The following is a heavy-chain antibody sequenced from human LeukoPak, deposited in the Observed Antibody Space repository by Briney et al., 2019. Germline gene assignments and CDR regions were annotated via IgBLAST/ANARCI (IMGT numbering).Heavy chain of an antibody. CDR3: ARDLAMGALDFDC. V-gene: IGHV3-30*04. D-gene: IGHD3-16*01. Sequence: PGGSLRLSCAASGFTFSSYAMHWVRQAPGKGLEWVAVISYDGTNTYYADSVKGRFTISRDNSKNTLYLQMNSLRTEDTAVYYCARDLAMGALDFDCWGQGTLVTVSS. CDR2: ISYDGTNT. CDR1: GFTFSSYA. J-gene: IGHJ4*01.